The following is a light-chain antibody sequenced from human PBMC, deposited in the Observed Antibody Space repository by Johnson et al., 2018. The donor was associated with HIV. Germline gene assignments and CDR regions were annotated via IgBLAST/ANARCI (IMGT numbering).Light chain of an antibody. J-gene: IGLJ1*01. V-gene: IGLV1-51*02. CDR1: SSNIGSNY. Sequence: QSVLTQPPSVSAAPGQNVNISCSGGSSNIGSNYVSWYQRFPGTAPKLLMYENNKRPSGIPDRFSGSKSGTSATLGITRLQPGDEADSYCGTWDSSLRTGFFGTGTKVTVL. CDR3: GTWDSSLRTGF. CDR2: ENN.